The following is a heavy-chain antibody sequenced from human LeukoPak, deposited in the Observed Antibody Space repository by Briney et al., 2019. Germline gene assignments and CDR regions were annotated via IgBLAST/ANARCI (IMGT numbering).Heavy chain of an antibody. D-gene: IGHD1-1*01. J-gene: IGHJ4*02. CDR3: AKGSGTWARDGYFEY. V-gene: IGHV3-23*01. CDR1: GFTFSSYA. CDR2: FSGSGGST. Sequence: GGSLRLSCAASGFTFSSYAMNWVRQAPGKGLEWVSGFSGSGGSTFYADSVKGRFTISRDSSKNTLYLQMNSLRAEDTAVYYCAKGSGTWARDGYFEYWGPGTLVTVSS.